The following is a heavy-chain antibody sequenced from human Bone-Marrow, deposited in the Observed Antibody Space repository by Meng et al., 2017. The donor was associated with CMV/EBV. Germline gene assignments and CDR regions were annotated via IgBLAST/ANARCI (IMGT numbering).Heavy chain of an antibody. CDR3: ARARYHYYDMLSDAFDI. CDR1: GFTFSSYS. Sequence: GESLKISCLASGFTFSSYSMNWVRQAPGKGLEWVSSISSSSSYIYYADSVKGRFTISRDNAKNSLYLQMNSLRAEDTAVYYCARARYHYYDMLSDAFDIWGQGPMVPVSS. V-gene: IGHV3-21*01. CDR2: ISSSSSYI. D-gene: IGHD3-22*01. J-gene: IGHJ3*02.